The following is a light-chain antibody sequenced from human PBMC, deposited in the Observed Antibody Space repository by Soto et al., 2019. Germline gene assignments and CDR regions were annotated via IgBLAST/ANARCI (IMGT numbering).Light chain of an antibody. CDR3: QQYNNWPT. CDR1: LSVSNN. V-gene: IGKV3-15*01. CDR2: GAS. J-gene: IGKJ1*01. Sequence: VMTQSPATLSLSPGEGGTLSCRASLSVSNNLAWYQQRPGQAPRLLIYGASTRATGVPARFSGSGSGTDFTLTISSLHSEHIAVYYCQQYNNWPTFGQGTNVEIK.